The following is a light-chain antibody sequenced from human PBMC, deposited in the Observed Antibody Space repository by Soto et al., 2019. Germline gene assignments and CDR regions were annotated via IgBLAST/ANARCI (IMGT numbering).Light chain of an antibody. CDR1: QDISNY. V-gene: IGKV1-33*01. CDR3: QQYDNLPPFT. Sequence: DIQMTQSPSSLSASVGDRVTITCQASQDISNYLNWYQQKPGKAPKLLIYDASHLETGVPSRFRGSGAVTDFTITISSLQPEDIATYYCQQYDNLPPFTFGPGTKVDIK. CDR2: DAS. J-gene: IGKJ3*01.